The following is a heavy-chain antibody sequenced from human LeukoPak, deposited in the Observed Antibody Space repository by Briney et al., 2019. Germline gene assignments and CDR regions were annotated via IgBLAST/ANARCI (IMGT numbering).Heavy chain of an antibody. V-gene: IGHV1-69-2*01. Sequence: ATVKISCKVSGYTFTDYYMHWVQQAPRKGLEWMGLVDPEDGETIYAEKFQGRVTITADTSTDTAYMELSSLRSEDTAVYYCATVPPYSGYGRWGQGTLVTVSS. CDR3: ATVPPYSGYGR. CDR2: VDPEDGET. CDR1: GYTFTDYY. J-gene: IGHJ4*02. D-gene: IGHD5-12*01.